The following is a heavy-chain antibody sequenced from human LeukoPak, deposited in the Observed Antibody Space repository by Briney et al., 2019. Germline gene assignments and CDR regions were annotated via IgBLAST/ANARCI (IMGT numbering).Heavy chain of an antibody. CDR3: ARAVGGTQVGDWFDP. Sequence: GGSLRLSCAASGFTFSSYAMSWIRQAPGKGLEWVSYISSSGSTIYYADSVKGRFTISRDNAKNPLYLQMNSLRAEDTAVYYCARAVGGTQVGDWFDPWGQGTLVTVSS. J-gene: IGHJ5*02. D-gene: IGHD4-23*01. V-gene: IGHV3-11*01. CDR2: ISSSGSTI. CDR1: GFTFSSYA.